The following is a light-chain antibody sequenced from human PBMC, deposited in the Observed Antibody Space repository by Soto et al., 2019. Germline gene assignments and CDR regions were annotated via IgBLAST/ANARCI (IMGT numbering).Light chain of an antibody. CDR3: QQYGSSPRT. CDR2: GAS. V-gene: IGKV3-20*01. CDR1: QSVSRSF. J-gene: IGKJ1*01. Sequence: EIVLTQSPGTLSLSPGERATRSCRSSQSVSRSFLAWYQQKPGQAPRLLIYGASTRATGIPDRFSGRGSGTDSTLTISRLEPEDFAVYYCQQYGSSPRTFGQGTKVDIK.